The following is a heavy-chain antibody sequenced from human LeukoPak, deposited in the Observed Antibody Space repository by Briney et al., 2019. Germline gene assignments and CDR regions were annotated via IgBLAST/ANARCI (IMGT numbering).Heavy chain of an antibody. D-gene: IGHD1-26*01. CDR1: GGSISSYY. J-gene: IGHJ5*02. V-gene: IGHV4-59*01. Sequence: PSETLSLTCTVSGGSISSYYWSWIRQPPGKGPEWIGYIYYSGSTNYNPSLKSRVTISVDTSKNQFSLKLSSVTAADTAVYYCARSRGATRGWFDPWGQGTLVTVSS. CDR2: IYYSGST. CDR3: ARSRGATRGWFDP.